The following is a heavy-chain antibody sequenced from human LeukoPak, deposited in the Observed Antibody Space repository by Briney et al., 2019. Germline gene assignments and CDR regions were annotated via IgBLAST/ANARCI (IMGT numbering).Heavy chain of an antibody. D-gene: IGHD6-13*01. J-gene: IGHJ4*02. Sequence: SVKVSCKASGGTFSKYAISWVRQAPGQGLEWMGGITPTYGLVHYAQKFQGRVTLTTDTSTGTADLEMNSLTFEDTAVYCCATGTNGLYGSNRFQGYFDDWGQGTLVTVLS. CDR2: ITPTYGLV. CDR1: GGTFSKYA. V-gene: IGHV1-69*10. CDR3: ATGTNGLYGSNRFQGYFDD.